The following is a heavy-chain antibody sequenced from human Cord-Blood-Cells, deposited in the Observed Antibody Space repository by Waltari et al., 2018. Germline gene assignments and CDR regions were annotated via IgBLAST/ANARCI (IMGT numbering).Heavy chain of an antibody. CDR3: ARLANYDFWSGHNWFDP. V-gene: IGHV1-69*01. J-gene: IGHJ5*02. D-gene: IGHD3-3*01. CDR2: IIPIFGTA. Sequence: QVQLVQSGAEVKKPGSSVKVSCKASGGTFSSYAISWVRQAPGQGLEWMGGIIPIFGTANYAQKFQGRVTITADESTSTAYMELSSLRSEDTAVYYCARLANYDFWSGHNWFDPWGQGTLVTVSS. CDR1: GGTFSSYA.